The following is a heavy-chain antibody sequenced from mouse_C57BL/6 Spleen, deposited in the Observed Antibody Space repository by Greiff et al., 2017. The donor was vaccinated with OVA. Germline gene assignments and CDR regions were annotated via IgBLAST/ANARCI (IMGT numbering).Heavy chain of an antibody. CDR2: IYPRSGNT. D-gene: IGHD1-1*01. Sequence: QVQLQQSGAELARPGASVKLSCKASGYTFTSYGISWVKQRTGQGLEWIGEIYPRSGNTYYNEKFKGKATLTADKSSSSAYMELRSLTSEDSAVYFCARSAGSSYRYFDVWGTGTTVTVSS. CDR3: ARSAGSSYRYFDV. CDR1: GYTFTSYG. J-gene: IGHJ1*03. V-gene: IGHV1-81*01.